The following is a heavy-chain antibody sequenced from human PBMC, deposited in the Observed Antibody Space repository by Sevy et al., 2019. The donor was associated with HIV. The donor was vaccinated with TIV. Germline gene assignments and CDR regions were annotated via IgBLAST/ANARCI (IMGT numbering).Heavy chain of an antibody. CDR3: ARETRGSWCGEVDAFDI. CDR2: IYYSGST. V-gene: IGHV4-30-4*01. D-gene: IGHD3-16*01. J-gene: IGHJ3*02. CDR1: GDSISSGDYY. Sequence: SETLSLTCTVSGDSISSGDYYWSWIRQPPGKGLEWIGYIYYSGSTYYNPFLKSRLIISVDTSKNQFSLKLSSVTAADTAVYYCARETRGSWCGEVDAFDIWGQGTMVTVSS.